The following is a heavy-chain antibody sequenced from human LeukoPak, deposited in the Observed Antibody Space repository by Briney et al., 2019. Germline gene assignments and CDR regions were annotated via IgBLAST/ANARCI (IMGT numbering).Heavy chain of an antibody. D-gene: IGHD4-23*01. CDR3: ARVVDGGNSEGIDY. CDR1: GYTFTGYY. V-gene: IGHV1-2*02. J-gene: IGHJ4*02. CDR2: INPNSGGT. Sequence: GASVKVSCKASGYTFTGYYMHWVRQAPGQGLEWMGWINPNSGGTNYAQKFQGRVTMTRDTSISTAYMELSSLRSEDTAVYYCARVVDGGNSEGIDYWGQGTLVTVSS.